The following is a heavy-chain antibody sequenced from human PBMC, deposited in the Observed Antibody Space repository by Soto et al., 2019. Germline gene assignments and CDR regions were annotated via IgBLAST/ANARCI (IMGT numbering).Heavy chain of an antibody. CDR1: RYTFNTYA. CDR2: INACNGNT. D-gene: IGHD3-3*01. Sequence: ASVKVSCKASRYTFNTYAMHSLRQAPGQRLEWTGWINACNGNTKYAQKLQGRVTITTDTSTSTAYMERRSLRSDDTAVYYCAIAPFRVVIISPSSPIGMDVWGKGTTVTVSS. CDR3: AIAPFRVVIISPSSPIGMDV. J-gene: IGHJ6*04. V-gene: IGHV1-3*01.